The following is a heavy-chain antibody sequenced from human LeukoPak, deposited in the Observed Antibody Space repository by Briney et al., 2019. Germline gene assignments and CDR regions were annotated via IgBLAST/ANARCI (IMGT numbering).Heavy chain of an antibody. J-gene: IGHJ4*02. CDR2: TYYRSKWYN. D-gene: IGHD6-13*01. CDR1: GDSVSSSTAA. Sequence: SQTLSLTCAISGDSVSSSTAAWNWIRQSPSRGLEWLGRTYYRSKWYNDSAVSVKSRITITPDTSKNQFSLQLNSVTPEDTAVYYCATFSSSWQAFDFWGQGTLVTVSS. CDR3: ATFSSSWQAFDF. V-gene: IGHV6-1*01.